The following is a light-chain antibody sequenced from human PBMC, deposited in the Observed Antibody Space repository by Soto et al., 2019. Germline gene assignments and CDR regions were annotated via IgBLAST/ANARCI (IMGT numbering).Light chain of an antibody. J-gene: IGKJ3*01. CDR3: QQLNSYPVT. CDR1: QGISSY. V-gene: IGKV1-9*01. Sequence: IQLTQSPSSLSASVGDRVTITCRAGQGISSYLAWYQQKPGKAPKLLIYAASTLQSGVPSRFSGSGSGTDFTLTISSLQPEDFETSYCQQLNSYPVTFGPGTKVDIK. CDR2: AAS.